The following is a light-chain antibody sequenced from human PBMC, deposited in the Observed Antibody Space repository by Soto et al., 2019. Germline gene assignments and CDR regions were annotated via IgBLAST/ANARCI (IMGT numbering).Light chain of an antibody. J-gene: IGKJ1*01. CDR3: QQYGSSST. CDR1: QSVRGSY. CDR2: GAA. V-gene: IGKV3-20*01. Sequence: EMVLTQSPGTLSLSPGEIATLSCSASQSVRGSYLAWYQQKPGQAPRLLIFGAASRATGIPDRFSGRGSGTDITLTISRLEPEDFAVYYCQQYGSSSTFGQGTKVEIK.